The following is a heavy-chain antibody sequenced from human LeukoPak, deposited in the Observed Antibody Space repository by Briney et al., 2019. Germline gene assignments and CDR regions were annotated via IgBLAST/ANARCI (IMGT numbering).Heavy chain of an antibody. J-gene: IGHJ5*02. CDR1: GFTCSSYS. D-gene: IGHD3-22*01. CDR2: ISRSSSTR. V-gene: IGHV3-48*04. CDR3: ARDRVAYYYDSSGYPLGL. Sequence: PVGSLRLSCAASGFTCSSYSMNWVRQAPRKGGEGGSYISRSSSTRYYADSVKGRFTICRENAKDSLYLQMDCLRAEDTAVYYCARDRVAYYYDSSGYPLGLWGQGTLVTVSS.